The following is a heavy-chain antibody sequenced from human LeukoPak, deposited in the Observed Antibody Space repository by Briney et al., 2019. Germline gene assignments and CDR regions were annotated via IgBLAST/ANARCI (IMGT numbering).Heavy chain of an antibody. CDR3: ARKGPANYYYYYMDV. J-gene: IGHJ6*03. V-gene: IGHV1-8*01. D-gene: IGHD6-25*01. Sequence: ASVTVSCKASGYTFTSYDLNWVRQVAGQEREGMGWMNPNSGNTGYAPKFQGRVTMTRNTSISTAYMELSNLRSDDTAVYYCARKGPANYYYYYMDVWGRGTSVTVSS. CDR1: GYTFTSYD. CDR2: MNPNSGNT.